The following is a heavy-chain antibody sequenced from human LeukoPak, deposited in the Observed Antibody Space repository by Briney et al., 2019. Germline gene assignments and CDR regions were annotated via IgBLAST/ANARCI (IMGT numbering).Heavy chain of an antibody. D-gene: IGHD4-17*01. CDR3: VSPFDYGPLNPFPF. Sequence: GGSLRLSCVTSGFTFISHEMSWLRQAPGKGLQWIAYISSRADTIYYAESVKGRFTVSRDYSKDSLHLQMTSLRAEGTAVYYCVSPFDYGPLNPFPFWAQGTRVAVSS. J-gene: IGHJ4*02. V-gene: IGHV3-48*03. CDR1: GFTFISHE. CDR2: ISSRADTI.